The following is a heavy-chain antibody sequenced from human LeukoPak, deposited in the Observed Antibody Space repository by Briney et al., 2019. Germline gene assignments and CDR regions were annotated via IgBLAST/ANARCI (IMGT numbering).Heavy chain of an antibody. V-gene: IGHV3-48*01. CDR3: ARDRGIVATFDY. J-gene: IGHJ4*02. Sequence: GGSLRLSCAASGFTFSSYSMNWVRQAPGKGLEWVSYISSSSSTMYYADSVKGRFTISRDNAKNSLYLQMNSLRAEDTAVYYCARDRGIVATFDYWGQGTLVTVSS. CDR1: GFTFSSYS. CDR2: ISSSSSTM. D-gene: IGHD5-12*01.